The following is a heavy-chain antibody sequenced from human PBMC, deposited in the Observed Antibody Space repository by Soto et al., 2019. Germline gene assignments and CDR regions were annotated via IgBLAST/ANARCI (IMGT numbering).Heavy chain of an antibody. CDR1: GFTFSVYW. D-gene: IGHD1-26*01. CDR2: MNSDGSTT. V-gene: IGHV3-74*01. Sequence: EVQLVESGGGLVQPGGSLRLSCVASGFTFSVYWMHWVRQVPGKGLVWVSGMNSDGSTTDYADSVRGRFTISRDNAKNTLFLQMNSVGPEDTAVYYCARVVPGDSFEIWGQGTMVTASS. J-gene: IGHJ3*02. CDR3: ARVVPGDSFEI.